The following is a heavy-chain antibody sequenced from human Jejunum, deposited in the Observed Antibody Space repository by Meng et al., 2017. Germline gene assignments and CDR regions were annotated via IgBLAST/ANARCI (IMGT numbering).Heavy chain of an antibody. CDR1: GFTFSGYE. D-gene: IGHD2-15*01. CDR2: ISSSGRTI. CDR3: VRDLGYCSGGNCYRAYAFDI. V-gene: IGHV3-48*03. Sequence: GESLKISCADSGFTFSGYEFNWVRQAPGKGLEWISKISSSGRTIYSADSVKGRFTVSRDNANNLLYLQMNSLRAEDTAVYYCVRDLGYCSGGNCYRAYAFDIWGQGTVVTVSS. J-gene: IGHJ3*02.